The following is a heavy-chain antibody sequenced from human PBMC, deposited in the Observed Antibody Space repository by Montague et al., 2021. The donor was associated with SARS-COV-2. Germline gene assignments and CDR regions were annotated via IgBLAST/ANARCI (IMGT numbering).Heavy chain of an antibody. Sequence: SETLSLTCTVSGGSISSYYWSWIRQRPGKGLEWMGYSYYNYSTNYNPSLKSRSSMSVDTATNQFSLHLSSVTAADTAVYYCARDKAAGRGYCLEYWGQGTLVTVSS. V-gene: IGHV4-59*01. CDR1: GGSISSYY. CDR3: ARDKAAGRGYCLEY. J-gene: IGHJ4*02. CDR2: SYYNYST. D-gene: IGHD6-13*01.